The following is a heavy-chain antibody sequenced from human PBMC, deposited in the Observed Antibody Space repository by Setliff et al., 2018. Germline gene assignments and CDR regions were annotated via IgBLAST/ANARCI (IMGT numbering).Heavy chain of an antibody. D-gene: IGHD4-4*01. Sequence: ASVKVSCKVSGSSFTGHNLHWVRQAPGQGLEWMGWINAGNGDTKYSQDFQGRVTITRDTSASTAYMDLSSLRSDDMAVYYCARGRPTANPYYYYYMDVWGKGTTVTVSS. CDR2: INAGNGDT. V-gene: IGHV1-3*03. CDR3: ARGRPTANPYYYYYMDV. J-gene: IGHJ6*03. CDR1: GSSFTGHN.